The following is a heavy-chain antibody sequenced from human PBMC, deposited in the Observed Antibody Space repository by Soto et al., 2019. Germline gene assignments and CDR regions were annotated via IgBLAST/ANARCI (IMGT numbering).Heavy chain of an antibody. CDR1: GFTFSCCG. CDR2: ISSDGGNE. V-gene: IGHV3-30*04. Sequence: GGSLRLSCVGSGFTFSCCGMHWFRQAPGKGLEWVAGISSDGGNEHYAGSVEGRFSVSRDNSESALYLQMNSLRTEDTAVYFCTRGTVPYFDFWGQGTLVTVSS. CDR3: TRGTVPYFDF. J-gene: IGHJ4*02. D-gene: IGHD4-4*01.